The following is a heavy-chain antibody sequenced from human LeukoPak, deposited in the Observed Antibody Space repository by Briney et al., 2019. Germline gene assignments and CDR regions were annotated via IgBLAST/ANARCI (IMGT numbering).Heavy chain of an antibody. CDR2: ISSRSSYI. J-gene: IGHJ4*02. CDR3: ARDKTRGLGYSYSKSGNYFDY. Sequence: GGSLRLSCAASGFTFSTYTMNWVRQAPGNGLEWVSSISSRSSYIYYADSVKGRFTISRDNAKNSLYLQMNSLRAEDTAVYSCARDKTRGLGYSYSKSGNYFDYWGQGTLVTVSS. V-gene: IGHV3-21*01. CDR1: GFTFSTYT. D-gene: IGHD5-18*01.